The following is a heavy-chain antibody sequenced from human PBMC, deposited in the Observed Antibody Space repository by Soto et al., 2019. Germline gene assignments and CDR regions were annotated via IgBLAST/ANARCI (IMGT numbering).Heavy chain of an antibody. Sequence: EVQLLQSGGGLVQPGGSLRLSCEVSGFTFENYAMNWVRRAPGKGLEWVSSISNIGGQTYYADSVKGRFTISRDKSKNTVHLRMNNLRADDTGVYFCAKEMWGWGYDIFGVDISFDHWGQGTPVTVSS. CDR2: ISNIGGQT. J-gene: IGHJ4*02. CDR3: AKEMWGWGYDIFGVDISFDH. D-gene: IGHD3-9*01. V-gene: IGHV3-23*01. CDR1: GFTFENYA.